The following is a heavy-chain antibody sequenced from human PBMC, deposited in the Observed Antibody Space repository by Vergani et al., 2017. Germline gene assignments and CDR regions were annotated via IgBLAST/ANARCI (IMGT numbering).Heavy chain of an antibody. CDR2: ISSSGSTI. D-gene: IGHD3-22*01. CDR3: ARARYYYDSSGYYHWYFDL. J-gene: IGHJ2*01. Sequence: EVQLLESGGGLVQPGGSLRLSCAASGFTFSSYEMNWVRQAPGKGLEWVSYISSSGSTIYYADSVKGRFTISRDNAKNSLYLQMNSLRAEDTAVYYCARARYYYDSSGYYHWYFDLWGRGTLVTVSS. V-gene: IGHV3-48*03. CDR1: GFTFSSYE.